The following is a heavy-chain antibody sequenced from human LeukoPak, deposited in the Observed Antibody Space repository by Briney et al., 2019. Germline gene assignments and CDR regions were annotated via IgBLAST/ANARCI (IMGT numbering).Heavy chain of an antibody. CDR2: IYYTGST. D-gene: IGHD6-13*01. V-gene: IGHV4-59*08. Sequence: SSETLSLTCTVSGGSISTYYWSWIRQPPGKGLEWIGYIYYTGSTNYNPSLKSRVTISVDTSKNQFSLKLSSVTAADTAVYYCASINLIAAAGTRFDYWGQGTLVTVSS. CDR3: ASINLIAAAGTRFDY. CDR1: GGSISTYY. J-gene: IGHJ4*02.